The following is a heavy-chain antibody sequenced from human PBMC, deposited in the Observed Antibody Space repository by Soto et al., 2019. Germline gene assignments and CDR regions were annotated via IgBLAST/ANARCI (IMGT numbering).Heavy chain of an antibody. Sequence: PSETLSLTCTVSGGSISSYYWSWIRQPPGKGLEWIGYIYYSGSTNYNPSLKSRVTISVDTSKNQFSLKLSSVTAADTAVYYCARAHYDSSGPIDYWGQGTLVTVSS. CDR3: ARAHYDSSGPIDY. CDR1: GGSISSYY. J-gene: IGHJ4*02. V-gene: IGHV4-59*01. CDR2: IYYSGST. D-gene: IGHD3-22*01.